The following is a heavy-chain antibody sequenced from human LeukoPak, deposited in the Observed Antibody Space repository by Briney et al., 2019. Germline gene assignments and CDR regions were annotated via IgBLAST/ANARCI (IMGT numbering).Heavy chain of an antibody. V-gene: IGHV3-30*02. CDR2: TRNDESNK. CDR1: GFTFSNYG. CDR3: SSRYTYGGGY. Sequence: GGSLRLSCAASGFTFSNYGMHWVRQAPGKGLEWVAFTRNDESNKYYADTVKGRFTITTDNSKNTAYLQMMSLTADDTAVYYCSSRYTYGGGYWGQGTLVTVSS. J-gene: IGHJ4*02. D-gene: IGHD5-18*01.